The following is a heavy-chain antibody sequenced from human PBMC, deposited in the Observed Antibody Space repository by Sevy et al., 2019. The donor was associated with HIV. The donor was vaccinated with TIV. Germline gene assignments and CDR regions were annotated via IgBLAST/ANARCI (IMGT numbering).Heavy chain of an antibody. CDR1: GFTFSSYG. CDR3: AREMEYSNHDYYYYYMDV. V-gene: IGHV3-33*01. CDR2: IWYDGSNK. J-gene: IGHJ6*03. Sequence: GESLKISCAASGFTFSSYGMRWVRQAPGNGLEWVAVIWYDGSNKYYADSVKGRFTISRDNSKNTLYLQMNSLRAEDTAVYYCAREMEYSNHDYYYYYMDVWGKRTTVTVSS. D-gene: IGHD4-4*01.